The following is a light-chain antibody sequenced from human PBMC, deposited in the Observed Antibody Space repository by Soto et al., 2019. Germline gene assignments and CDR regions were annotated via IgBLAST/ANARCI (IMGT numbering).Light chain of an antibody. CDR2: DAS. Sequence: DIQMTQSPSTLSAFLGDRVTITGRASQRLXRWFAWYQQKPGKAPKFLXYDASSMASGVPDRLSGSGSGTEFTLTISRLEPDDFATYYCQQYGSSSWTFGQGTKVDIK. J-gene: IGKJ1*01. V-gene: IGKV1-5*01. CDR3: QQYGSSSWT. CDR1: QRLXRW.